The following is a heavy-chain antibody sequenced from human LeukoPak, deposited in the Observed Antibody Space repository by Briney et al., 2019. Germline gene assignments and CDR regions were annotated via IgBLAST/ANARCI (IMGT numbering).Heavy chain of an antibody. J-gene: IGHJ6*03. D-gene: IGHD2-15*01. CDR1: GGSFSGYY. Sequence: SSETPSLTCAVYGGSFSGYYWSWIRQPPGKGLEWIGEINHSGSTNYNPSLKSRVTISVDTSKNQFSLKLSSVTAADTAVYYCARGRGCSGGSCYSSYYYYYMDVWGKGTTVTVSS. CDR2: INHSGST. CDR3: ARGRGCSGGSCYSSYYYYYMDV. V-gene: IGHV4-34*01.